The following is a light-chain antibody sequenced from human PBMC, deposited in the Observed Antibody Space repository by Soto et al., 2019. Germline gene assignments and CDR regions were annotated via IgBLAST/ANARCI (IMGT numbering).Light chain of an antibody. V-gene: IGKV3-20*01. CDR3: QQYGSSPRT. CDR1: QSVSSSY. Sequence: EIVLTQSPGTLSLPPGERATLSCRASQSVSSSYLAWYQQKPGQAPRVLIYDASTRATGIPDRFSGSGSGTDFTLTISRLEPEDFAVYYCQQYGSSPRTFGQGTKVEIK. CDR2: DAS. J-gene: IGKJ1*01.